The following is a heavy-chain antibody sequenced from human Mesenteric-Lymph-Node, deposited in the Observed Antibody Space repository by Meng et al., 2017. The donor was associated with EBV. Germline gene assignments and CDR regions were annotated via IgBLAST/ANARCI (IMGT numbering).Heavy chain of an antibody. CDR2: INTDGTST. CDR3: ARERRVG. Sequence: EVQLVDSGGQFVQPGGSLRLSCAASGFTFSNYWMHWVRQAPGKGLVWVSRINTDGTSTYYADSVKGRFTISRDNAKNTLYLQMNSLRAEDTAMYYCARERRVGWGQGTLVTVSS. CDR1: GFTFSNYW. J-gene: IGHJ4*02. V-gene: IGHV3-74*01.